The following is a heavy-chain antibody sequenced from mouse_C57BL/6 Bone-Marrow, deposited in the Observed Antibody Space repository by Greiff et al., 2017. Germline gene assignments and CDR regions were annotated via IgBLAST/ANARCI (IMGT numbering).Heavy chain of an antibody. V-gene: IGHV5-17*01. CDR1: GFTFSDYG. J-gene: IGHJ3*01. Sequence: EVKLVESGGGLVKPGGSLKLSCAASGFTFSDYGMHWVRQAPETGLEWVAYISSGSSTIYYADTVKGRFTISRDNAKNTLFLQMTSLGSEDTAMYYCARDALLLAYWGQGTLVTVSA. D-gene: IGHD1-1*01. CDR2: ISSGSSTI. CDR3: ARDALLLAY.